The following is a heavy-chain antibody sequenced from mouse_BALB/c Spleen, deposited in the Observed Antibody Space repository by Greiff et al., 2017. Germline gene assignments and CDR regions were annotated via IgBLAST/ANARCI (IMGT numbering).Heavy chain of an antibody. D-gene: IGHD2-1*01. J-gene: IGHJ4*01. CDR2: IDPENGNT. CDR3: AREIYYGNHRAMDY. V-gene: IGHV14-1*02. CDR1: GYTFTDYY. Sequence: VQLQQSGAELARPGASVKLSCKASGYTFTDYYINWVKQRTGQGLEWIGWIDPENGNTIYDPKFQGKASITADTSSNTAYLQLSSLTSEDTAVYYCAREIYYGNHRAMDYWGQGTSVTVSS.